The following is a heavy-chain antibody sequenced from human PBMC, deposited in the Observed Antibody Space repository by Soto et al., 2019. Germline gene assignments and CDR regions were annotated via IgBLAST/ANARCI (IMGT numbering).Heavy chain of an antibody. CDR3: ARVEGTRTTNFYHYMDV. CDR2: ITPKLGIT. D-gene: IGHD2-8*01. V-gene: IGHV1-69*02. J-gene: IGHJ6*03. Sequence: VQLVQSGAEVQRPGSSVKVSCKAPVGTFSDYNIAWVRQARGQGLEWMGRITPKLGITNYAHKFQDRVRITADKATSTAYMELTSLRYEDTAVYFCARVEGTRTTNFYHYMDVWGEGTSVTVS. CDR1: VGTFSDYN.